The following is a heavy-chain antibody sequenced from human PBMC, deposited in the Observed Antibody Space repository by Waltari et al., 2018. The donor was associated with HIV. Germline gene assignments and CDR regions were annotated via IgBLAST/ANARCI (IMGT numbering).Heavy chain of an antibody. CDR3: ARDKGWGEPVGAMDR. V-gene: IGHV1-2*02. J-gene: IGHJ5*02. Sequence: QVQLVQSGAEVKKPGASVKVSCKAFEYIFIGYYIHWVRQAPGQGLEWMGWINQNIGDTRYPEKFKDRVTMTRDTSISTVYMEVRGLRSDDTAVYFCARDKGWGEPVGAMDRWGQGTLVTVSS. CDR1: EYIFIGYY. D-gene: IGHD5-12*01. CDR2: INQNIGDT.